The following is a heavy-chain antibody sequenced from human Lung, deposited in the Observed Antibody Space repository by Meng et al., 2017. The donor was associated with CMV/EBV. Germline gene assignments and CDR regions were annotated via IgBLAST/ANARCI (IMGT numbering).Heavy chain of an antibody. D-gene: IGHD5-18*01. CDR3: ASTRYGYYYYDY. CDR1: GYTFTSYG. J-gene: IGHJ4*02. CDR2: ISAYNGNT. V-gene: IGHV1-18*01. Sequence: SVXVSXXASGYTFTSYGISWVRQAPGQGLEWMGWISAYNGNTNYAQKLQGRVTMTTDTSTSTAYMELRSLRSDDTAVYYCASTRYGYYYYDYWGQGMLVXVSS.